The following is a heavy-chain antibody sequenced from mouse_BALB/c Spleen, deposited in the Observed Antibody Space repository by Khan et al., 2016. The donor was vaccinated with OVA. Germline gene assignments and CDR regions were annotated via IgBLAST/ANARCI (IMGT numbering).Heavy chain of an antibody. CDR2: ISSGADYT. CDR1: GFTFSRYS. J-gene: IGHJ3*01. Sequence: EVELVESGGDLVKPGGSLKLSCAASGFTFSRYSMSWVRQTPDKRLEWVATISSGADYTYYPDSVKGRFTISRDNAKNTLYLQMSSLKSEDTAMYYCASHLTGSFAYWGQGTLVTVSA. V-gene: IGHV5-6*01. CDR3: ASHLTGSFAY. D-gene: IGHD4-1*01.